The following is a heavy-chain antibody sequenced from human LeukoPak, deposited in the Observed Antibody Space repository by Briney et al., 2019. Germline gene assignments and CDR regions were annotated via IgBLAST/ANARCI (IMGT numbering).Heavy chain of an antibody. CDR3: ARDLRYCSSTSCLDP. CDR2: ISSSSSYI. V-gene: IGHV3-21*01. CDR1: GFTFSSYS. J-gene: IGHJ5*02. Sequence: GGSLRLSCAASGFTFSSYSMNWVRQAPGKGLEWVSSISSSSSYIYYADSEKGRFTISRDNAKNSLYLQMNSLRAEDTAVYYCARDLRYCSSTSCLDPWGQGTLVTVSS. D-gene: IGHD2-2*01.